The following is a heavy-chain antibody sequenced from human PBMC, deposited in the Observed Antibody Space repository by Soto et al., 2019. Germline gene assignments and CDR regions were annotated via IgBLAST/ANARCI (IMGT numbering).Heavy chain of an antibody. Sequence: GGSLRLSCAASGFTFSSYAMSWVRQAPGRGLEWVSAISGSGGITYYADSGKGRFTISRDNSKNTLYLQMNSLRAEDTAVYYCAKDEDDSSGYYYGHGPAFDIWGQGTMVTVSS. CDR3: AKDEDDSSGYYYGHGPAFDI. CDR2: ISGSGGIT. J-gene: IGHJ3*02. D-gene: IGHD3-22*01. V-gene: IGHV3-23*01. CDR1: GFTFSSYA.